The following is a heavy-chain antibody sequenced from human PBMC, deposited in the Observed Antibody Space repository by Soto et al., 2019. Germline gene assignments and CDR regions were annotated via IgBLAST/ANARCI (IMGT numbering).Heavy chain of an antibody. Sequence: VKVSCKASGYTFTNYYVQWVRQAPGQGLEWMGVIHPDGGHTTYSQTFQDRVTMTRDTFTSTIYMELSSLRSEDTAVYYCARGDNDYWGQGTLVTVSS. J-gene: IGHJ4*02. CDR3: ARGDNDY. CDR1: GYTFTNYY. V-gene: IGHV1-46*01. CDR2: IHPDGGHT.